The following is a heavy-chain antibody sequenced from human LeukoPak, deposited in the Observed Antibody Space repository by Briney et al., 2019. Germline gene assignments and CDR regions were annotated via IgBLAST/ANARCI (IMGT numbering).Heavy chain of an antibody. J-gene: IGHJ4*02. CDR2: IHYTGST. CDR1: GASISSSSHY. V-gene: IGHV4-39*02. CDR3: ARGGQEGYNYPYFDY. D-gene: IGHD5-24*01. Sequence: SETLSLTCTVSGASISSSSHYWGWIRQPPGKGLEWIGSIHYTGSTYYNPSLKSRVTISVDTSKNHFSLKLTSVTAADTAVYYCARGGQEGYNYPYFDYWDQGTLVTVSS.